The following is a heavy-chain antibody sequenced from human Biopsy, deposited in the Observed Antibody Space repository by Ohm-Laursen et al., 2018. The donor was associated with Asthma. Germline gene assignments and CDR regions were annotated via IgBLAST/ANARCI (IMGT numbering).Heavy chain of an antibody. CDR2: IYSGGGT. V-gene: IGHV3-53*01. CDR1: GFTVSRDH. CDR3: ARGDSSNWSHYYFDY. D-gene: IGHD3-22*01. J-gene: IGHJ4*02. Sequence: GSLRLSCAASGFTVSRDHMFWVRQAPGKGLEWVSVIYSGGGTYYADSVQGRVTISRDNSKNTLSLQMNSLRAEDTAVYYCARGDSSNWSHYYFDYWGQGTLVTVSS.